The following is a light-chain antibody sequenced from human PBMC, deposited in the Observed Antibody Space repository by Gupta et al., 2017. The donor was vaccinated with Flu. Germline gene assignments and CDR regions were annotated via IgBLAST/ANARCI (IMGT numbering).Light chain of an antibody. Sequence: SYTIADKDAYWYQQHSGQAPIMLIYRNSQRPSGIPERFSGSSSGTTASLTISGVQSEDEADYYCQVLDDRVTGYIFGGGTKLTVL. CDR2: RNS. J-gene: IGLJ2*01. CDR1: SYTIADKD. CDR3: QVLDDRVTGYI. V-gene: IGLV1-44*01.